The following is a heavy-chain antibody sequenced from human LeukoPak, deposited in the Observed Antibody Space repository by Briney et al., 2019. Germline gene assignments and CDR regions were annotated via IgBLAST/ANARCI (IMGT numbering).Heavy chain of an antibody. V-gene: IGHV4-34*01. CDR3: ASVAPAGSPFDY. CDR1: GGSFSGYY. CDR2: INHSGST. J-gene: IGHJ4*02. Sequence: SETLSLTCAVYGGSFSGYYWSWIRQPPGKGLEWIGEINHSGSTNYNPSLKSRVTISVDTSKNQFSLKLSSVTAADTAVYYCASVAPAGSPFDYWGQGTLVTVSS. D-gene: IGHD5-12*01.